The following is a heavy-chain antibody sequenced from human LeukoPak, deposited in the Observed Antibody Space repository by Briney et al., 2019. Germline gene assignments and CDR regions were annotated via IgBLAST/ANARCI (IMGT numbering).Heavy chain of an antibody. D-gene: IGHD3-10*01. Sequence: PGGSLRLSCAASGFTFSSYGMHWVRQAPGKGLGWGAVISYDGSNKYYADSVKGRFTISRDNSKNTLYLQMNSLRAEDTAVYYCARSPGEVVNPEYAFDIWGQGTMVTVSS. CDR2: ISYDGSNK. CDR3: ARSPGEVVNPEYAFDI. J-gene: IGHJ3*02. CDR1: GFTFSSYG. V-gene: IGHV3-30*03.